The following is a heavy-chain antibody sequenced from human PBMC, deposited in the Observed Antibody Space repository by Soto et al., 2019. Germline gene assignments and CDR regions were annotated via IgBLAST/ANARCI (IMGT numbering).Heavy chain of an antibody. CDR2: VYYSGST. CDR1: GGSISNNY. Sequence: SETLSLTCTVSGGSISNNYWSWIRQPPGKGLEWIGCVYYSGSTNYNPSLESRITISIDKSKNQFSLKLMSLSAADTAVYYCGRLEGLATISYYFDYWGQGALVTVSS. V-gene: IGHV4-59*08. CDR3: GRLEGLATISYYFDY. D-gene: IGHD3-9*01. J-gene: IGHJ4*02.